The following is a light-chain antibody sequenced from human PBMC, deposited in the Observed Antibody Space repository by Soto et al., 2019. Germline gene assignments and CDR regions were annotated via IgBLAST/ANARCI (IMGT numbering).Light chain of an antibody. J-gene: IGKJ4*01. CDR1: QSVSGW. Sequence: DIQMTQSPSTLSSSVGDTFTVTCRASQSVSGWLAWYQQKPGKAPKLLIYDASSLESGVPSRFSGSGSGTEFTLTISSLQSDDYAVYYCQQYNNLPRTFGGGTKVDIK. CDR3: QQYNNLPRT. V-gene: IGKV1-5*01. CDR2: DAS.